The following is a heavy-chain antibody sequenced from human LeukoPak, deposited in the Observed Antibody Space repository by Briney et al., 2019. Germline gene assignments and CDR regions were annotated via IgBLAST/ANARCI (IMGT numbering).Heavy chain of an antibody. J-gene: IGHJ6*02. CDR2: INPNSGGT. V-gene: IGHV1-2*04. Sequence: GASVKVSCKASGYTFTGYYMHWVRQAPGQGLEWMGWINPNSGGTNYAQKLQGWVTMTRDTSTSAAYMELSSLRSEDTAVYYCARDLDPLGPYYYYGMDVWGQGTTVTVSS. CDR3: ARDLDPLGPYYYYGMDV. CDR1: GYTFTGYY.